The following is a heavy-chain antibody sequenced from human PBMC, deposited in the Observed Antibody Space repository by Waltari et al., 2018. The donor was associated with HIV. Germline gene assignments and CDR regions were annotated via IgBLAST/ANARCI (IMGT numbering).Heavy chain of an antibody. CDR2: IYSGGST. Sequence: EVQLVESGGGLVQPGGSLRLSCAASGFTVSSNYMSWVRQAPGKGLEWVLVIYSGGSTYYADSVKGRCTISRDNSKNTLYLQMNSLRAEDTAVYYCASIAYCGGDCYPRGMDVWGQGTTVTVSS. V-gene: IGHV3-66*01. CDR3: ASIAYCGGDCYPRGMDV. J-gene: IGHJ6*02. CDR1: GFTVSSNY. D-gene: IGHD2-21*02.